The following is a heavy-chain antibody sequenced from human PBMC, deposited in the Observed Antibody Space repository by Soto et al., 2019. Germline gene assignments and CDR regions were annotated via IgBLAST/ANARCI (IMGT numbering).Heavy chain of an antibody. J-gene: IGHJ6*02. Sequence: QVQLQESGPGLVKPSETLSLTCTVSGGSISSYYWSWIRQPPGKGLEWIGYIYYSGSTNYNPSLKSRVTISVDTSKNQFSLKLSSVTAADTAVYYCARAAAAAGQRAYYYYGMDVWGQGTTVTVSS. V-gene: IGHV4-59*01. CDR2: IYYSGST. CDR1: GGSISSYY. D-gene: IGHD6-13*01. CDR3: ARAAAAAGQRAYYYYGMDV.